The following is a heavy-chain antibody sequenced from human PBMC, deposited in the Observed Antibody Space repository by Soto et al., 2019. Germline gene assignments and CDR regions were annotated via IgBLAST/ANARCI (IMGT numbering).Heavy chain of an antibody. D-gene: IGHD2-15*01. CDR2: IYYSGST. V-gene: IGHV4-59*01. J-gene: IGHJ5*02. Sequence: PSETLSLTCTVSGDSISSYYWSWIRQPPGKGLEWIGYIYYSGSTNYNPSLKSRVTISVDTSKNQFSLKLSSVTAADTAVYYCARGPRGYCSGGSCYGWFDPWGQGTLVTVSS. CDR1: GDSISSYY. CDR3: ARGPRGYCSGGSCYGWFDP.